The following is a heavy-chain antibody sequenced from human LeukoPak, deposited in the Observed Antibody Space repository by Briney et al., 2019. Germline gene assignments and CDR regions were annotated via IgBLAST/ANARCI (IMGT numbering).Heavy chain of an antibody. D-gene: IGHD3-9*01. V-gene: IGHV3-30*02. CDR2: IWYDASNK. CDR3: ATDISTHYFGS. CDR1: GVSFRSYG. J-gene: IGHJ4*02. Sequence: GGSLRLSCAASGVSFRSYGMHWVRQAPGKGLEWVTFIWYDASNKYYAESVKGRFTISRDNSRNTVFLQMNSLRAEDTAIYYCATDISTHYFGSWGQGTLVTVSS.